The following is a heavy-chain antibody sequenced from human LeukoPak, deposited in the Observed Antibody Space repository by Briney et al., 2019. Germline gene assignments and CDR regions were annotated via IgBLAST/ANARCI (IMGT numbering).Heavy chain of an antibody. CDR2: ISGSGGST. CDR3: AKSQDGGRLFHFDY. V-gene: IGHV3-23*01. D-gene: IGHD1-26*01. Sequence: GGSLRLSCAASGFTFSSYAMSWVRQAPGKGLEWISAISGSGGSTYYADSVKGRFTISRDNSKNTLYLQMNSLRAEDTAVYFCAKSQDGGRLFHFDYWGQGTLVTVSS. J-gene: IGHJ4*02. CDR1: GFTFSSYA.